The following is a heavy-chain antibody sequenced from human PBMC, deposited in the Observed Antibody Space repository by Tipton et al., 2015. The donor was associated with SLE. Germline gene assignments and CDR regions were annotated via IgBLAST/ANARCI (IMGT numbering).Heavy chain of an antibody. Sequence: TLSLTCAVYGGSFSGYYWSWVRQPPGKGLEWIGEIDHSGRTDYNPSLKSRVTLSVDTSNNQFSLKFTSMTAADTAVYYCARGVDYWGQGTLVTVSS. CDR1: GGSFSGYY. CDR2: IDHSGRT. V-gene: IGHV4-34*01. J-gene: IGHJ4*02. CDR3: ARGVDY.